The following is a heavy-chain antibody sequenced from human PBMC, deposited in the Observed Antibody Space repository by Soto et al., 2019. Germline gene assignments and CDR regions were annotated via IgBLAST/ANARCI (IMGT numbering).Heavy chain of an antibody. Sequence: SETLSLTCTVSGGSVSSGDYYWSWIRQPPGKGLEWIAYIHYSGSTYYNPSLKSRVTISVDTSKNQFSLKLSSVTAADTAVYYCARSRYSGSYYFDYWGQGILVTVSS. D-gene: IGHD1-26*01. V-gene: IGHV4-30-4*01. CDR3: ARSRYSGSYYFDY. J-gene: IGHJ4*02. CDR2: IHYSGST. CDR1: GGSVSSGDYY.